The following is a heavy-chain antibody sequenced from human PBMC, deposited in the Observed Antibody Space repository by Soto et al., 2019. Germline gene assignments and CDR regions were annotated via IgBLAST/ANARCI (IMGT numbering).Heavy chain of an antibody. CDR3: ARDSGYGSGNSVTHYLDY. CDR1: GFNFHWYW. CDR2: IKTDGSEK. J-gene: IGHJ4*01. V-gene: IGHV3-7*01. D-gene: IGHD3-10*01. Sequence: EVQLVESGGGLVQPGGSLRLSCAASGFNFHWYWMSWVRQAPGKGLEWLATIKTDGSEKKYVDSVKGRFTLSRDNGRNSVYLQMDSLRAEATAVYYSARDSGYGSGNSVTHYLDYWGHGILVTVSS.